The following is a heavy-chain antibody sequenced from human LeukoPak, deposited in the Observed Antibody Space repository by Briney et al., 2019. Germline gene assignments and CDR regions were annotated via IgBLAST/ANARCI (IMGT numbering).Heavy chain of an antibody. V-gene: IGHV1-46*01. J-gene: IGHJ4*02. Sequence: ASVKVSCKASGYTFTSYYMHWVRQAPGQGLEWMGIINPSGGSTSYAQKFQGRVTMTRDTSTSTVYMELSSLRSEDTAVYYCARRGAYYYDSSGYSNFDYWGQGTLVTVSS. D-gene: IGHD3-22*01. CDR2: INPSGGST. CDR3: ARRGAYYYDSSGYSNFDY. CDR1: GYTFTSYY.